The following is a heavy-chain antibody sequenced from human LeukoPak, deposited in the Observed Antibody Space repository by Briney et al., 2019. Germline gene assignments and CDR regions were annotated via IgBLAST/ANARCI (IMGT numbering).Heavy chain of an antibody. J-gene: IGHJ6*03. CDR2: INPSGGST. D-gene: IGHD3-22*01. Sequence: ASVKVSCKASGYTFTSYYMHWVRQAPGQGLEWMGIINPSGGSTSYAQKFQGRATMTRDMSTSTVYMELSSLRSDDTVVYYCARDRYYYDSSGYYYLRYYYYYYMDVWGKGTTVTVSS. V-gene: IGHV1-46*01. CDR3: ARDRYYYDSSGYYYLRYYYYYYMDV. CDR1: GYTFTSYY.